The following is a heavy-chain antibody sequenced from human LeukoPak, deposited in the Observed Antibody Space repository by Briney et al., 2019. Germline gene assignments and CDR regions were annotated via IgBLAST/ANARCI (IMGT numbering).Heavy chain of an antibody. CDR1: GYTFTGYY. V-gene: IGHV1-2*02. D-gene: IGHD3-3*01. J-gene: IGHJ4*02. CDR2: INPNSGGT. Sequence: GASVKVSCKASGYTFTGYYVHWVRQAPGQGLEWMGWINPNSGGTNYAQKFQGRVTMTRDTSISTAYMELSRLRSDDTAVYYCARASYYDFWSGYYPFDYWGQGTLVTVSS. CDR3: ARASYYDFWSGYYPFDY.